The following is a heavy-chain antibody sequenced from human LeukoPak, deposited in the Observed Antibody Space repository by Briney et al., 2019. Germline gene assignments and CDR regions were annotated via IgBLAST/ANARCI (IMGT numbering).Heavy chain of an antibody. Sequence: SVKVSCKASGGTFSSYAISWVRQAPGQGLKWMGGIIPIFGTANYAQKFQGRVTITTDESTSTAYMELSSLRSEDTAVYYCARDQPRDCSSTSCSPYYYYYYMDIWGKGTTVTVSS. CDR3: ARDQPRDCSSTSCSPYYYYYYMDI. CDR1: GGTFSSYA. V-gene: IGHV1-69*05. D-gene: IGHD2-2*01. J-gene: IGHJ6*03. CDR2: IIPIFGTA.